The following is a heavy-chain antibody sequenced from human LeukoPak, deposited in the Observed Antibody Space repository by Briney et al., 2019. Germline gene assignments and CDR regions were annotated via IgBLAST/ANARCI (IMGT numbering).Heavy chain of an antibody. CDR3: ASMDKTAIVY. Sequence: ASETLSLSCTVSGGSLSSYNRSSIRQTPGKGLERVGYISYIGGTKYKPSLKSRETISLDTSKNQFSLKLSSVTAADTPVYYCASMDKTAIVYWGQGTLVTVSS. CDR2: ISYIGGT. J-gene: IGHJ4*02. V-gene: IGHV4-59*01. D-gene: IGHD5-18*01. CDR1: GGSLSSYN.